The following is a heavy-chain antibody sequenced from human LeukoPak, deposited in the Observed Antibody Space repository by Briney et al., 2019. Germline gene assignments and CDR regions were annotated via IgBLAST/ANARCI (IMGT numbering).Heavy chain of an antibody. V-gene: IGHV1-46*01. Sequence: ASVKVSCKASGYTFTSYYMHWVRQAPGQGLEWMGIINPSGGSTSYAQKFQGRVTMTRDTSTSTVYMELSSLRSEDTAVYYCARGPERLRYYYYYMDVWGKGTTVTVSS. CDR2: INPSGGST. J-gene: IGHJ6*03. CDR1: GYTFTSYY. D-gene: IGHD1-1*01. CDR3: ARGPERLRYYYYYMDV.